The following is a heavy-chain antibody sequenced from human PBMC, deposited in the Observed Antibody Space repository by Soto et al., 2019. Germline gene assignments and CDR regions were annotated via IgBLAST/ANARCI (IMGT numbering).Heavy chain of an antibody. CDR3: ARGMVSANRFGI. V-gene: IGHV4-34*01. D-gene: IGHD2-8*01. CDR1: DGYIRCYD. CDR2: INHSGST. J-gene: IGHJ4*02. Sequence: MLSLTCGVDDGYIRCYDWSRISQPPGKGLEWIGEINHSGSTNYNPSLKSRVTISVDTSKNQFSLKLSSVTAADTAVYCCARGMVSANRFGIWGQGILVTVSS.